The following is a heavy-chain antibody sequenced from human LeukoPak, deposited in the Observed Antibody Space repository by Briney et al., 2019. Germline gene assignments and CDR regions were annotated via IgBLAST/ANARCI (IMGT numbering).Heavy chain of an antibody. Sequence: ASVKVFCKASGYTFTGYYMHWVRQAPGQGLEWMGWINPNSGGTNYAQKFQGRVTMTRDTSISTAYMELSRLRSDDTAVYYCARRSTGEDYYYGMDVWGQGTTVTVSS. J-gene: IGHJ6*02. CDR2: INPNSGGT. CDR3: ARRSTGEDYYYGMDV. CDR1: GYTFTGYY. V-gene: IGHV1-2*02. D-gene: IGHD6-25*01.